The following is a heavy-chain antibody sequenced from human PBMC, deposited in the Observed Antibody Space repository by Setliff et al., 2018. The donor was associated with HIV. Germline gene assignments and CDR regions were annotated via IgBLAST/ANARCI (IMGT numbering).Heavy chain of an antibody. D-gene: IGHD6-19*01. V-gene: IGHV1-69*06. CDR3: ATVSHTNVAARDAFDI. Sequence: SVKVSCKASGGTFSNYAISWVRQAPGQGLEWMGGIIPIFGTANYAQKFQGRVTMTADTSTDTAYMELSSLRSEDTAVYYCATVSHTNVAARDAFDIWGQGTMGTV. CDR2: IIPIFGTA. CDR1: GGTFSNYA. J-gene: IGHJ3*02.